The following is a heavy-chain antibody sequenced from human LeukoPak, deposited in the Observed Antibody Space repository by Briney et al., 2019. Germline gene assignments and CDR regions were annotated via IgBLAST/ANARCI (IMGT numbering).Heavy chain of an antibody. CDR1: GGSISSGGYS. D-gene: IGHD4-17*01. J-gene: IGHJ4*02. V-gene: IGHV4-30-2*01. Sequence: SQTLSLTCAVSGGSISSGGYSWSWIRQPPGKGLEWIGYIYHSGSTYYNPSLKSRVTISVDRSKNQFSLKLSSVTAADMAVYYCARELRRQGFDYWGQGTLVTVSS. CDR2: IYHSGST. CDR3: ARELRRQGFDY.